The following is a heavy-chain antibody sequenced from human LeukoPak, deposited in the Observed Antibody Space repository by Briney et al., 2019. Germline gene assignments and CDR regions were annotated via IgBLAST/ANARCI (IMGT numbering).Heavy chain of an antibody. D-gene: IGHD3-10*01. CDR3: ARAKPKNMVRGLIMRRESRYYFDY. J-gene: IGHJ4*02. CDR2: ISSSGTTI. Sequence: TGGSLRLSCAASGFTFSDYYMSWIRQAPGKGLEWVSYISSSGTTIYYADSVKGRFTISRDNSKSTLYIQMNSLRAEDTAVYYCARAKPKNMVRGLIMRRESRYYFDYWGQGTLVTVSS. CDR1: GFTFSDYY. V-gene: IGHV3-11*01.